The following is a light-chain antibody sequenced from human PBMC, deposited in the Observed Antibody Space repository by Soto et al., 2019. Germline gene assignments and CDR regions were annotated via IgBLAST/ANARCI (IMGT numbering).Light chain of an antibody. Sequence: EIIITQKKDTLSVSPGARATLPCTASQSVSSYLDWYQQNNGQXPRXXISGASTRATGIPARFSVILSGTDVTINICCLQSEDCELYYGLQYNLWPRTFGQGTKGDIK. CDR2: GAS. CDR1: QSVSSY. V-gene: IGKV3-15*01. J-gene: IGKJ1*01. CDR3: LQYNLWPRT.